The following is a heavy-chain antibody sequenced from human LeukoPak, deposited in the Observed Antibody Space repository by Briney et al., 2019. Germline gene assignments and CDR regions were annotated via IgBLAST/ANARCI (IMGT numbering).Heavy chain of an antibody. D-gene: IGHD1-26*01. Sequence: SETLSLTCTVSGGSISSNSYYWGWIRQPPGKGLEWIGSTFHSGSTYYNPSLKSRVTISVDTSKNQFSLRLSSVTAEDTAVYFCARDARGTYTIDYWGQGTLVTVSS. J-gene: IGHJ4*02. CDR1: GGSISSNSYY. CDR2: TFHSGST. CDR3: ARDARGTYTIDY. V-gene: IGHV4-39*01.